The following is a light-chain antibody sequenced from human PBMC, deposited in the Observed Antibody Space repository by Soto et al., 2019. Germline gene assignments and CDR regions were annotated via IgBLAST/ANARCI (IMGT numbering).Light chain of an antibody. Sequence: QSALTQPPSASGSPGQSVTISCSGTSNDIGGFKYVSWYQQHPGKAPKLMTYGVTERPSGVPDRFSGSKSGNTASLTVSGLQADDEADYYCSSYAGNNISLVFGTGTKLTVL. V-gene: IGLV2-8*01. CDR3: SSYAGNNISLV. CDR1: SNDIGGFKY. J-gene: IGLJ1*01. CDR2: GVT.